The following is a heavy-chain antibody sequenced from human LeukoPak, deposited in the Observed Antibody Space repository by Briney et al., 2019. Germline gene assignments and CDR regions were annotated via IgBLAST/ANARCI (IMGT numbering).Heavy chain of an antibody. CDR2: IYYHGNNK. D-gene: IGHD3-10*01. CDR3: ARGNYYGSGCDF. V-gene: IGHV3-30*02. Sequence: GGSLRLSCAASGFTFRNYGMHWAPQAPGKGLEWVAFIYYHGNNKNYADFVKGRFTISRDNSKNTLFLQMNSLRAEDTAVYYCARGNYYGSGCDFWGQGSLVTVSS. J-gene: IGHJ4*02. CDR1: GFTFRNYG.